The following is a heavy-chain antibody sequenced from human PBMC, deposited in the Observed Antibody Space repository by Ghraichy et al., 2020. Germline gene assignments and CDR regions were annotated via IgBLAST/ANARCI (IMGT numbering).Heavy chain of an antibody. Sequence: ETLSLTCTVSGGSVSSGSYYWSWIRQPPGKGLEWIGYIYYSGSTNYNPSLKSRVTISVDTSKNQFSLKLSSVTAADTAVYYCARWAFGYYDSSGYYTFHFDYWGQGTLVTVSS. CDR3: ARWAFGYYDSSGYYTFHFDY. D-gene: IGHD3-22*01. V-gene: IGHV4-61*01. CDR2: IYYSGST. CDR1: GGSVSSGSYY. J-gene: IGHJ4*02.